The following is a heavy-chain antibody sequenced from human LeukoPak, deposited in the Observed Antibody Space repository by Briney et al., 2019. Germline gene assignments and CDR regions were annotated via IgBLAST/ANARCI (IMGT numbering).Heavy chain of an antibody. CDR3: ARGIVVVAQLGYYFYYMDV. D-gene: IGHD2-15*01. CDR2: IYYSGST. J-gene: IGHJ6*03. CDR1: GGSISSSSYY. V-gene: IGHV4-39*07. Sequence: PSETLSLTCTVSGGSISSSSYYWGWIRQPPGKGLEWIGSIYYSGSTNYNPSLKSRVTISVDTSKNQFSLKLSSVTAADTGVYYCARGIVVVAQLGYYFYYMDVWGKGTTVTISS.